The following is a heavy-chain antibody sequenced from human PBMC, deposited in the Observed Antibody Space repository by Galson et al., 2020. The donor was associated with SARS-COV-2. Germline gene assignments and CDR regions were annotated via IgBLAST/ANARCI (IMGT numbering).Heavy chain of an antibody. J-gene: IGHJ4*02. CDR2: IYHSGPT. D-gene: IGHD6-19*01. V-gene: IGHV4-38-2*02. CDR3: ARDPVAGTDGY. CDR1: GYSISSGYF. Sequence: SETLSLTCTVSGYSISSGYFWGWIRQPPGKGLQWIGSIYHSGPTYYNPSLKSRVTISVDTSKNQFSMRLSSVTAADTAVYYCARDPVAGTDGYWGQGTLVTVSS.